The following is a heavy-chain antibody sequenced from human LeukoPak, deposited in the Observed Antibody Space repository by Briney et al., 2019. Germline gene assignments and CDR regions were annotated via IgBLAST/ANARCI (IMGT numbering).Heavy chain of an antibody. CDR1: GGSISGSSYY. D-gene: IGHD3-10*01. J-gene: IGHJ4*02. Sequence: SETLSLTCTVSGGSISGSSYYWGWIRQPPGEGLEWIGNIYYSGSTYYNTSLKSRVTISLDTSKNQFSLKLSSLTAADTAVYYCARAGGWSYRPYYFDYWGQGTLVTVSS. V-gene: IGHV4-39*07. CDR3: ARAGGWSYRPYYFDY. CDR2: IYYSGST.